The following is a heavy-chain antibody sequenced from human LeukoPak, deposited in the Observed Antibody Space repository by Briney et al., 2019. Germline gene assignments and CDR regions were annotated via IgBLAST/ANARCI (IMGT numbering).Heavy chain of an antibody. CDR1: GFTFDDYA. CDR3: ARGSRFGVVERDAFDI. V-gene: IGHV3-9*01. J-gene: IGHJ3*02. CDR2: ISWNSGSI. D-gene: IGHD3-3*01. Sequence: GGSLRLSCAASGFTFDDYAMHWVRQAPGKGLEWVSGISWNSGSIGYADSVKGRFTISRDNAKNSLYLQMNSLRAEDTAVYYCARGSRFGVVERDAFDIWGQGTMVTVSS.